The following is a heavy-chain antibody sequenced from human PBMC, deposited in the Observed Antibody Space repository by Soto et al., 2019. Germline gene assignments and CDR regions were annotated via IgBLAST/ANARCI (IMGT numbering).Heavy chain of an antibody. J-gene: IGHJ4*02. V-gene: IGHV1-69*05. CDR3: ARDDGHRTFDY. Sequence: SVKVSCKASGGTFSSYAISWVRQAPGQGLEWMGWIIPIFGTTNYAQKLQGRVTITTDTSTSTAYMELRSLRSDDTAVYYCARDDGHRTFDYWGQGTVVTVSS. CDR1: GGTFSSYA. CDR2: IIPIFGTT.